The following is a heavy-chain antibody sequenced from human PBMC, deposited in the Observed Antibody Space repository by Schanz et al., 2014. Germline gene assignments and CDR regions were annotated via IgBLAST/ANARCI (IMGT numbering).Heavy chain of an antibody. J-gene: IGHJ4*02. CDR3: ARDKGGYYPFDY. CDR1: GFTLSRYT. Sequence: VQLVESGGGMVQPGRSLRLSCAASGFTLSRYTMHWVRQAPGKGLEWVSSISSRSSYIYYTDSVKGRFTISRDNAKKSLFLQLNSLRPEDTAVYYCARDKGGYYPFDYWGRGTLVTVSS. CDR2: ISSRSSYI. D-gene: IGHD3-3*01. V-gene: IGHV3-21*01.